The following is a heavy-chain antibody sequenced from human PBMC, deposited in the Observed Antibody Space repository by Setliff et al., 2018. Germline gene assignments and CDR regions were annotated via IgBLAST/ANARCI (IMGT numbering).Heavy chain of an antibody. Sequence: PSETLRLSCVASGFTFGSYAMSWVRQTPGKGLEWIGYIHSSGSTNYNTSLSSRVTISLDTSKSQFSLKLSAVTAADTAVYFCAREDGPNYYYYYMDIWGKGTTVTVSS. D-gene: IGHD2-8*01. V-gene: IGHV4-4*08. CDR2: IHSSGST. CDR3: AREDGPNYYYYYMDI. J-gene: IGHJ6*03. CDR1: GFTFGSYA.